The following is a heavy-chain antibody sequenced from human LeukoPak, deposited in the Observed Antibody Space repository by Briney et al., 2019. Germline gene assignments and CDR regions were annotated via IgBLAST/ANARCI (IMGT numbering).Heavy chain of an antibody. J-gene: IGHJ6*02. CDR1: GYTFTGYY. V-gene: IGHV1-2*02. D-gene: IGHD6-19*01. Sequence: ASVKVSCKASGYTFTGYYMHWVRQAPGQGLEWMGWINPNSGGTNYAQKFQGRVTMTRDTSISTAYMELSRLRSDDTAVYYCARDQRLADPYGMDVWGQGTTVTVSS. CDR2: INPNSGGT. CDR3: ARDQRLADPYGMDV.